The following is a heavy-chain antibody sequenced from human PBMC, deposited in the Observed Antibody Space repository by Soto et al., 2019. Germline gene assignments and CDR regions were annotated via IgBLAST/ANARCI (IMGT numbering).Heavy chain of an antibody. Sequence: PSETVSLTCAFYCGSFIGYYWSWIRQPPGKGLEWIGEINHSGSTNYNPSLKSRVTISVDTSKNQFSLKLSSVTAADTAVYYCARDPVLRFLEWSRYYYYYYGMDVWGQGTTVTVSS. J-gene: IGHJ6*02. CDR3: ARDPVLRFLEWSRYYYYYYGMDV. CDR2: INHSGST. V-gene: IGHV4-34*01. D-gene: IGHD3-3*01. CDR1: CGSFIGYY.